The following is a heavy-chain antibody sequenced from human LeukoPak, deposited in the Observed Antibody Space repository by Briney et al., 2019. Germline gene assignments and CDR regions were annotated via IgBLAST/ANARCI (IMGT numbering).Heavy chain of an antibody. D-gene: IGHD4-17*01. J-gene: IGHJ6*03. CDR3: ARGTTVTTPGGYYSYYYYMDV. CDR2: ICAYNGNT. V-gene: IGHV1-18*01. Sequence: ASVKVSCKASGYTFTSYGISWVRQAPGQGLEWMGWICAYNGNTNYAQKLQGRVTMTTDTSTSTAYMELRSLSSDDTAVYYCARGTTVTTPGGYYSYYYYMDVWGKGTTVTVSS. CDR1: GYTFTSYG.